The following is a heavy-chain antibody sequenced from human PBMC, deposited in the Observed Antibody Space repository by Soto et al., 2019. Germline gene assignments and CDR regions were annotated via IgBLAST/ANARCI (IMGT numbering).Heavy chain of an antibody. CDR3: VSVVAIPGYPDN. Sequence: QVQLVQSGAEVRQPASSVKVSCKTSGGTFSSYAISWVRQAPGQGLEWMGGIVPIVETSTYAQKFQGRVTITADESTSTAYMELSSLRSDDTAIYYCVSVVAIPGYPDNWGQGTLVTVSS. D-gene: IGHD5-12*01. CDR2: IVPIVETS. J-gene: IGHJ4*02. V-gene: IGHV1-69*12. CDR1: GGTFSSYA.